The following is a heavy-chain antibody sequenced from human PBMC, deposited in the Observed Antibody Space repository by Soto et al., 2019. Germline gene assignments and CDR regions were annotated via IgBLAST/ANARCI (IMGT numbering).Heavy chain of an antibody. CDR3: ARENVLLWFGEVLPGGWFDP. CDR1: GYTFTSYG. D-gene: IGHD3-10*01. J-gene: IGHJ5*02. V-gene: IGHV1-18*01. Sequence: ASVKVSCKASGYTFTSYGISWVRQAPGQGLEWMGWISAYNGNTNYAQKLQGRVTMTTDTSTSTAYMELRSLRSDDTAVYYCARENVLLWFGEVLPGGWFDPWGQGTLVTVSS. CDR2: ISAYNGNT.